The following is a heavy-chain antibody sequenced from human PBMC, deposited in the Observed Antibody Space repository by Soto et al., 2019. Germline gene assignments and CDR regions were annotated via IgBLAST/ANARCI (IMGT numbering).Heavy chain of an antibody. CDR2: IYYSGST. CDR1: GGSISSYY. Sequence: SETLSLTCTVSGGSISSYYWSWIRQPPGKGLEWIGYIYYSGSTNYNPSLKSRVTISVDTSKNQFSLKLSSVTAADTAVYYCASAYCGGDCYLGYWGQGTLVTVSS. D-gene: IGHD2-21*02. V-gene: IGHV4-59*01. J-gene: IGHJ4*02. CDR3: ASAYCGGDCYLGY.